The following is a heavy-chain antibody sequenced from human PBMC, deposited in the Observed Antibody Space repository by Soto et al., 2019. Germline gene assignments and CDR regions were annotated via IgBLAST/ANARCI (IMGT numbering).Heavy chain of an antibody. V-gene: IGHV3-30*09. CDR1: GFTYTDFA. CDR2: ISYDGSDK. CDR3: ARRVWDSYYAIDV. J-gene: IGHJ6*02. D-gene: IGHD3-22*01. Sequence: VQLVESGGGEVQPGRSLRLSCAASGFTYTDFALHWVRQAPGKGLEWVAIISYDGSDKYYADSVKGRFAISRDNPKNTLYLEMNSLRPEDTAVYFCARRVWDSYYAIDVWGQGTTVTVFS.